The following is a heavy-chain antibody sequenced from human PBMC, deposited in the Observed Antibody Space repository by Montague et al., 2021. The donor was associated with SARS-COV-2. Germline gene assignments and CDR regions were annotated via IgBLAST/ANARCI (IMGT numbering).Heavy chain of an antibody. CDR3: ARGMIRGVTTPFDY. CDR2: IYYSGST. CDR1: GGSISNYY. J-gene: IGHJ4*02. Sequence: SETLSLTCTVSGGSISNYYWSWIRQPPGRGLEWIGYIYYSGSTDXSPSLKSRVTISLDTSKNQLSLRLSSVTVADTAVYFCARGMIRGVTTPFDYWGQGSQVTVSS. D-gene: IGHD3-10*01. V-gene: IGHV4-59*08.